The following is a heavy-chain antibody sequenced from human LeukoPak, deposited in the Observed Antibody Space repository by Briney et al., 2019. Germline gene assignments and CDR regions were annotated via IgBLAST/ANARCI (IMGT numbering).Heavy chain of an antibody. CDR3: ASRDGYNLRETYYLDY. CDR2: IAYDGSNK. D-gene: IGHD5-24*01. V-gene: IGHV3-30*19. J-gene: IGHJ4*02. Sequence: GGSLRLSCAASGFTFSSYGMHWVRQAPGKGLEWVAFIAYDGSNKYYADSVKGRFTISRDNSKNTMFLQMNSLRAEDTAVYYCASRDGYNLRETYYLDYWGQGTLATVSS. CDR1: GFTFSSYG.